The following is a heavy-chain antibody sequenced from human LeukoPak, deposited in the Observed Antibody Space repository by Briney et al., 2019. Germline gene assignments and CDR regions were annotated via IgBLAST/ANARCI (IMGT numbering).Heavy chain of an antibody. V-gene: IGHV4-34*01. CDR2: INHSGST. J-gene: IGHJ4*02. D-gene: IGHD3-10*01. CDR3: ARTRYYYGSRSYGAPYYFDY. Sequence: SETLSLTCAVYGGSFSGYYWSWIRQPPGKGLEWIGEINHSGSTNYNPSLKSRVTISVDTSKNQFSLKLSSVTAADTAVYYCARTRYYYGSRSYGAPYYFDYWGQGTLVTVSS. CDR1: GGSFSGYY.